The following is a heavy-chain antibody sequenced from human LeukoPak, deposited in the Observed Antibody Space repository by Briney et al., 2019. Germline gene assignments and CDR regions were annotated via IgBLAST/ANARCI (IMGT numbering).Heavy chain of an antibody. V-gene: IGHV3-21*01. CDR2: ISSSSSYI. D-gene: IGHD5-12*01. J-gene: IGHJ6*02. CDR3: ARGGIVATISRPYYYYGMDV. Sequence: GSLRLSCAASGFTFSDAWMTWVRQAPGKGLEWVSSISSSSSYIYYADSMKGRFTISRDNAKNSLYLQMNSLRAEDTAVYYCARGGIVATISRPYYYYGMDVWGQGTTVTVSS. CDR1: GFTFSDAW.